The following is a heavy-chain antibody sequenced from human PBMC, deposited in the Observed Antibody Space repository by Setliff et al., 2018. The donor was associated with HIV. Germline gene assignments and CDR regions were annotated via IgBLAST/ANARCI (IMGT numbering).Heavy chain of an antibody. CDR2: IIPLFGTA. J-gene: IGHJ4*02. Sequence: ASVKLSCKASGGTFNNYAISWVRQAPGQGLEWVGGIIPLFGTANYAHKFQGRVTITADKSTSTAYMELSSLRSEDTALYYCGIDSGIYSRSPIDYWGQGTLVTVSS. V-gene: IGHV1-69*06. CDR3: GIDSGIYSRSPIDY. D-gene: IGHD6-6*01. CDR1: GGTFNNYA.